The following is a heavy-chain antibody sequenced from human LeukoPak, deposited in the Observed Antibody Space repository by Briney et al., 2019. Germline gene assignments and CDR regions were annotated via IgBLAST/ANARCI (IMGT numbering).Heavy chain of an antibody. CDR1: GLTFRNAW. CDR2: IKSKTDGGTT. J-gene: IGHJ4*02. D-gene: IGHD3-10*02. V-gene: IGHV3-15*01. CDR3: TPRMLVSEFDY. Sequence: GGSLRLSCAVSGLTFRNAWMDWVRQAPGKGLEWVGRIKSKTDGGTTDYAAPVKGRFTISRDDSTDTLYLQMNSLKTDDTAVYYCTPRMLVSEFDYWGQGTLVTVSS.